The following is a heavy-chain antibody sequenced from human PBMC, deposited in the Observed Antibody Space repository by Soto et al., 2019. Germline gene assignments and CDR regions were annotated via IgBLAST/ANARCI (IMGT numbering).Heavy chain of an antibody. V-gene: IGHV3-7*01. CDR2: IKQDGSEK. J-gene: IGHJ6*02. D-gene: IGHD6-6*01. Sequence: EVQLVESGGGLVQPGGSLRLSCAASGFTFSSYWMSWVRQSPGKGLEWVANIKQDGSEKYYVDSVKGRFTISRDNAKNSLYLQMNSLRAEDTAVYYCARESSSSPDYYYYGMDVWGQGTTVTVSS. CDR1: GFTFSSYW. CDR3: ARESSSSPDYYYYGMDV.